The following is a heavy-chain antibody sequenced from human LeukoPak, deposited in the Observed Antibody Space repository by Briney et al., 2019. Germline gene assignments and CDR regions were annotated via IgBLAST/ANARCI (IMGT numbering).Heavy chain of an antibody. CDR2: IIPIFGTA. CDR3: ARVLTPSGYYGYYYYYMDV. V-gene: IGHV1-69*13. Sequence: SVTVSCKASGGTFSSYAISWVRQAPAQGLEWMGGIIPIFGTANYAQKFQGRVTITADESTSTAYMELSSLRSEDTAVYYCARVLTPSGYYGYYYYYMDVWGKGTTVTVSS. CDR1: GGTFSSYA. J-gene: IGHJ6*03. D-gene: IGHD3-22*01.